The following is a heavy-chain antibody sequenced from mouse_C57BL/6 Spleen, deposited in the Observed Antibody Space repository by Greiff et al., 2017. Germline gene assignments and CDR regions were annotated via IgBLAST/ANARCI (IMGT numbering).Heavy chain of an antibody. CDR3: ARFSGAY. CDR2: INPNNGGT. CDR1: GYTFTDYY. Sequence: EVKLVESGPELVKPGASVKISCKASGYTFTDYYMNWVKQSHGKSLEWIGDINPNNGGTSYNQKFKGKATLTVDKSSSTAYMELRSLTSEVSAVYYCARFSGAYWGQGTLVTVSA. V-gene: IGHV1-26*01. J-gene: IGHJ3*01. D-gene: IGHD1-3*01.